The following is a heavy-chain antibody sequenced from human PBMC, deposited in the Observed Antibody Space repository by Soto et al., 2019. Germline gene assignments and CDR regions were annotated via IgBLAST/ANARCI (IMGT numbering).Heavy chain of an antibody. J-gene: IGHJ6*02. Sequence: ASVKVSCKASGYTFTGYYMHWVRQAPGQGLEWMGWINPNSGGTNYAQKFQGWVTMTRDTPISTAYMELSRLRSDDTAVYYCARDGGGTLRYYYYGMDVWGQGTTVTVSS. CDR3: ARDGGGTLRYYYYGMDV. V-gene: IGHV1-2*04. CDR2: INPNSGGT. D-gene: IGHD2-15*01. CDR1: GYTFTGYY.